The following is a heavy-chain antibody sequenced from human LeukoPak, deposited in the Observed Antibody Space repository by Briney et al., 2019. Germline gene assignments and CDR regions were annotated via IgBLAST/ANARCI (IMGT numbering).Heavy chain of an antibody. J-gene: IGHJ6*02. CDR2: IYSGGSR. V-gene: IGHV3-53*01. CDR1: GFTVSSNY. CDR3: AREVVIFPDYYYYGMDV. D-gene: IGHD3-9*01. Sequence: GGSLRLSCAASGFTVSSNYMSWVRQAPGKGLEWVSIIYSGGSRYYADSVKGRFTISRDNSKNTLYLQMNTLRAEDTAVYYCAREVVIFPDYYYYGMDVWGQGTTVTVSS.